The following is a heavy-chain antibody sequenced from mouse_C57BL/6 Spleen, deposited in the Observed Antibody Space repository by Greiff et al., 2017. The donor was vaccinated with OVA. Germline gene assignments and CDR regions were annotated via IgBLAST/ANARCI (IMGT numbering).Heavy chain of an antibody. J-gene: IGHJ2*01. D-gene: IGHD4-1*02. CDR2: IRLKSDNYAT. Sequence: EVKLMESGGGLVQPGGSMKLSCVASGFTFSNYWMNWVRQSPEKGLEWVAQIRLKSDNYATHYAESVKGRFTISRDDSKSSVYLQMNNLRAEDTGNYYCTGGPNWEDFDYWGQGTTLTVSS. CDR3: TGGPNWEDFDY. V-gene: IGHV6-3*01. CDR1: GFTFSNYW.